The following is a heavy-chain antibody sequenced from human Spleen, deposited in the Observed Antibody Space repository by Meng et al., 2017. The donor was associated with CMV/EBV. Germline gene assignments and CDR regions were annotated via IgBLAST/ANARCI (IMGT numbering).Heavy chain of an antibody. J-gene: IGHJ5*02. CDR1: WFSLSTGGVG. CDR2: LYWNDDK. Sequence: FSWFSLSTGGVGVGWIRQPPGKALEWLAILYWNDDKRYSPSLKSRLTITKDTSKNQVVLTMSNMDPVDTATYFCAHSPNFPSWFDPWGQGTLVTVSS. V-gene: IGHV2-5*01. D-gene: IGHD5-24*01. CDR3: AHSPNFPSWFDP.